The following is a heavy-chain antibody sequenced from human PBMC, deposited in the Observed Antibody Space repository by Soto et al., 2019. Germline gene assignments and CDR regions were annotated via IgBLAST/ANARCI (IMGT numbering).Heavy chain of an antibody. CDR1: GYTFTSYT. Sequence: QVQLVQSGAEVKKPGASVKVSCKASGYTFTSYTIHWIRQAPGQRLEWMGWISGGSGNTKYSQRFQDRVTITRDTSASTAYVALSSLRSEDTAVYYCARDPVLDYWGQGTPVTVSS. CDR3: ARDPVLDY. CDR2: ISGGSGNT. V-gene: IGHV1-3*01. D-gene: IGHD4-17*01. J-gene: IGHJ4*02.